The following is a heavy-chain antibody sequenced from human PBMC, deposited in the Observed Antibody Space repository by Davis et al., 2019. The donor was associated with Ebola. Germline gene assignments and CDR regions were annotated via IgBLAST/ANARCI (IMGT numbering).Heavy chain of an antibody. CDR3: ARGFGDMVRGVPLFDY. Sequence: PGGSLRLSCAASGFTFSSYGMHWVRQAPGKGLEWVAVIWYDGSNKYYADSVKGRFTISRNNSKNTLYLQLNSLRAEDTAVYYCARGFGDMVRGVPLFDYWGQGTLVTVSS. V-gene: IGHV3-33*01. J-gene: IGHJ4*02. CDR2: IWYDGSNK. CDR1: GFTFSSYG. D-gene: IGHD3-10*01.